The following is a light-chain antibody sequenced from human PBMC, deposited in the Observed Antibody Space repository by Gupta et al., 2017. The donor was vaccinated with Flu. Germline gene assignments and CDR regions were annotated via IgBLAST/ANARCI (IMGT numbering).Light chain of an antibody. CDR2: NDS. Sequence: QSLLTQPPSSSGTPGQRVTISCSGSNSNIGRNTLSWYQQLPGAAPKLIIQNDSQRPSGVPVRFSGSKAGTSASLTISGLQSEDEGDFYCATWDDSLNGPVFGGGTRLTVL. J-gene: IGLJ3*02. V-gene: IGLV1-44*01. CDR1: NSNIGRNT. CDR3: ATWDDSLNGPV.